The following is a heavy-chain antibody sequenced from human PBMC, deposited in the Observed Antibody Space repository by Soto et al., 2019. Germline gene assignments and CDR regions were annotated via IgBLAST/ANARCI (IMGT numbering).Heavy chain of an antibody. J-gene: IGHJ4*02. D-gene: IGHD3-22*01. Sequence: QVQLVQSGAEVKKPGSSVKVSCKASGGTFSSYAISWVRQAPGQGLEWMGGIIPIFGTANYAQKFQGRVTITADKSTSTAYMELSSLRYEDTAVYYCASPIHYYDSSGSDYWGQGTLVTVSS. CDR2: IIPIFGTA. V-gene: IGHV1-69*06. CDR1: GGTFSSYA. CDR3: ASPIHYYDSSGSDY.